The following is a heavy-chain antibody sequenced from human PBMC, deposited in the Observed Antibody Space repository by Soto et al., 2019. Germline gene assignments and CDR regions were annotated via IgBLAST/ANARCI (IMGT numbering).Heavy chain of an antibody. V-gene: IGHV4-61*01. CDR2: IYYSGST. CDR3: ARADCSCWWKGGMDV. J-gene: IGHJ6*02. D-gene: IGHD6-19*01. Sequence: QVQLQESGPGLVKPSETLSLTCTVSGGSVSSGSYYWSWIRQPPGKGLEWIGYIYYSGSTNYNPSLNSRITISVDTSKNQFSLKLSSVTAADTAVYYCARADCSCWWKGGMDVWGQGTTVTVSS. CDR1: GGSVSSGSYY.